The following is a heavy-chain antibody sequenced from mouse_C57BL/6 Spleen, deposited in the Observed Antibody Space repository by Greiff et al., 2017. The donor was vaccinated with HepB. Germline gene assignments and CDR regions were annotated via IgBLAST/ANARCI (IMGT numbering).Heavy chain of an antibody. CDR3: ARKYYGSSSPWFAY. J-gene: IGHJ3*01. V-gene: IGHV1-52*01. D-gene: IGHD1-1*01. CDR2: IDPSDSET. CDR1: GYTFTSYW. Sequence: VQLQQSGAELVRPGSSVKLSCKASGYTFTSYWMHWVKQRPIQGLEWIGNIDPSDSETHYNQKFKDKATLTVDKSSSTAYMQLSSLTSEDAAVYYCARKYYGSSSPWFAYWGQGTLVTVSA.